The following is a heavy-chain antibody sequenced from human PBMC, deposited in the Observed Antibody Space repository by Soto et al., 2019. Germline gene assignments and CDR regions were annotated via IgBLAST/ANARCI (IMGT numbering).Heavy chain of an antibody. CDR3: ARGPIIHGLGIPFDP. D-gene: IGHD7-27*01. V-gene: IGHV1-69*12. CDR2: IIPIFGTA. CDR1: GGTFSSYA. Sequence: QVPLVQSGAEVKKPGSSVKVSCKASGGTFSSYAISWVRQAPGQGLEWMGGIIPIFGTANYAQKFQGRVTITADESTSSAYLQVSSLRSEDTAVYYCARGPIIHGLGIPFDPWGQGTLVIVSS. J-gene: IGHJ5*02.